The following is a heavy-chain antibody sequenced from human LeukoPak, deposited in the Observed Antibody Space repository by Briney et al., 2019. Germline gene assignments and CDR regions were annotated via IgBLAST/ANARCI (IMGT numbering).Heavy chain of an antibody. CDR3: ARDLYDSTPYGMDV. D-gene: IGHD3-22*01. CDR1: GFTFSSYS. CDR2: ISSSSSYI. J-gene: IGHJ6*02. V-gene: IGHV3-21*01. Sequence: PGGSLRLSCAASGFTFSSYSMNWVRQAPGKGLEWVSSISSSSSYIYYADSVKGRFTISRDNAKNSLYLQMNSLRAEDTAVYYCARDLYDSTPYGMDVWGQGTTVTVSS.